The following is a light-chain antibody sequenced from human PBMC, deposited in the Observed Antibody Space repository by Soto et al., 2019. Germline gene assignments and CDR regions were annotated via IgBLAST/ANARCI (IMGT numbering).Light chain of an antibody. CDR2: HAS. CDR1: QDIYKY. Sequence: DIQMTQSPSSLSAAVGDRVTFTCQASQDIYKYLNWYQQKPGTAPKLLIYHASTLESGVPSRFSGSGSGTEFTLTISGLQPDDFATYYCQQYMSYSFGQGTKVEIK. CDR3: QQYMSYS. J-gene: IGKJ1*01. V-gene: IGKV1-5*01.